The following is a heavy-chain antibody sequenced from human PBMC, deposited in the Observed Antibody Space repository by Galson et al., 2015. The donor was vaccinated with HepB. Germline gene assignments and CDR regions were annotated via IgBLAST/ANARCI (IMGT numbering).Heavy chain of an antibody. Sequence: SVKVSCKASGFTFTKHYIHWVRQAPGQGLEWVGILNPRAYGTTYAQKFQGRLTMTRDTSTTTVYMELSSLRSEDTAVYYCATRVDSGFDYWGQGTLVTVSS. D-gene: IGHD3-9*01. J-gene: IGHJ4*02. CDR1: GFTFTKHY. CDR2: LNPRAYGT. V-gene: IGHV1-46*03. CDR3: ATRVDSGFDY.